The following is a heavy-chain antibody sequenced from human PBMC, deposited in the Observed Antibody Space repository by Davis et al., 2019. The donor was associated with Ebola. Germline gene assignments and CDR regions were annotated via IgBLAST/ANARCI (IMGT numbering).Heavy chain of an antibody. J-gene: IGHJ4*02. CDR2: INPDGYST. V-gene: IGHV3-74*01. CDR1: GFTFSSYW. CDR3: ARDQDGPGPTVDY. Sequence: HTGGSLRLSCVASGFTFSSYWMHWVRHVPGKGLVWVSDINPDGYSTSYADSVKGRFTISRDNAKNTLYLQMNSLRVEDTAVYYCARDQDGPGPTVDYWGQGALVTVSS. D-gene: IGHD1-7*01.